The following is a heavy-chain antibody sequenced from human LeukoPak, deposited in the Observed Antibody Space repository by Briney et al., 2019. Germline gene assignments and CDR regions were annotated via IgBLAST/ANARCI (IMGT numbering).Heavy chain of an antibody. J-gene: IGHJ4*02. CDR2: ISSDSNYI. V-gene: IGHV3-21*01. CDR1: GFTFSTYS. Sequence: SGGSLRLSCAASGFTFSTYSMNWVRQAPGKGLEWVSSISSDSNYIYYADSLKGRFTISRDNAKNSLYLQMNSLRVEDTAVYYCARDLRRISDYWGQGTLVTVSS. CDR3: ARDLRRISDY. D-gene: IGHD6-25*01.